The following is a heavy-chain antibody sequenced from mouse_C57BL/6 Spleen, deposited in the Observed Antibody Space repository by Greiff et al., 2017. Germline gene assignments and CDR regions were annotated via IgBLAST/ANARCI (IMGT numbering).Heavy chain of an antibody. Sequence: EVKLMESGAELVRPGASVKLSCTASGFNIKDYYMHWVKQRPEQGLEWIGRIDPEDGDTEYAPKFQGKATMTADTSSNTAYLQLSSLTSEDTAVYYCTRGYGSSYAMDYWGQGTSVTVSS. V-gene: IGHV14-1*01. CDR2: IDPEDGDT. J-gene: IGHJ4*01. CDR3: TRGYGSSYAMDY. CDR1: GFNIKDYY. D-gene: IGHD1-1*01.